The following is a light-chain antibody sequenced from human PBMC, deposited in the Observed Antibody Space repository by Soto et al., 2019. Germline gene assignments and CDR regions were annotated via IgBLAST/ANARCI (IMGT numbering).Light chain of an antibody. J-gene: IGKJ3*01. CDR3: QQYSNWPIT. CDR2: GAS. Sequence: EIVMTQSPATLSVSPGERATLSCRASQSVSSNLAWYQQKPGQAPRLLIYGASTRATVIPARFSGSGSGTEFTLTISSLQSEDFAVYYCQQYSNWPITFGPRTKVDIK. V-gene: IGKV3-15*01. CDR1: QSVSSN.